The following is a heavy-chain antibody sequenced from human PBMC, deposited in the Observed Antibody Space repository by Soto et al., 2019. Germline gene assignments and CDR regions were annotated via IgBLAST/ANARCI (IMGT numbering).Heavy chain of an antibody. J-gene: IGHJ6*02. V-gene: IGHV3-33*01. CDR3: ARTNCGGDWYPYYYYGMDV. CDR1: GFTFSSYG. Sequence: QVQLVESGGGVVQPGRSLRLSCAASGFTFSSYGMHWVRQAPGKGLEWVAVIWYDGSNKYYADSVKGRFTISRDNSKNTLYLQMNSLRAEDTAVYYCARTNCGGDWYPYYYYGMDVWGQGTTVTVSS. CDR2: IWYDGSNK. D-gene: IGHD2-21*02.